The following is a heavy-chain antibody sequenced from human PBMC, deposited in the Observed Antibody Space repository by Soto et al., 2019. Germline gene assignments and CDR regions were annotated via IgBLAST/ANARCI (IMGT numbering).Heavy chain of an antibody. V-gene: IGHV2-5*02. CDR2: IYWDDDK. CDR1: GFSLTTRGVG. D-gene: IGHD3-16*01. CDR3: AHIPNYYQYDWFDP. Sequence: QITLKESGPTLVKPTQTLTLTCTFSGFSLTTRGVGVGWIRQPPGKALECLALIYWDDDKRYSPSLQSRLSITKDTPKHQVVLTMTNVDPVDTATYYCAHIPNYYQYDWFDPWGQGTLVSVSS. J-gene: IGHJ5*02.